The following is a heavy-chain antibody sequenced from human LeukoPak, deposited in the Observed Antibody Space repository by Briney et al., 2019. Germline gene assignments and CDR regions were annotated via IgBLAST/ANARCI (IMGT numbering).Heavy chain of an antibody. D-gene: IGHD2-15*01. J-gene: IGHJ4*02. CDR1: GGSISSYY. Sequence: SETLSLTCTVSGGSISSYYWSWIRQPPGKGLEWIGYIYYSGSTNYNPSLKSRVTISVDTSKNQFSLKLNSVTAADTAVYYCATLVGYCSAVSCNDFWGQGTLVTVSS. CDR3: ATLVGYCSAVSCNDF. CDR2: IYYSGST. V-gene: IGHV4-59*01.